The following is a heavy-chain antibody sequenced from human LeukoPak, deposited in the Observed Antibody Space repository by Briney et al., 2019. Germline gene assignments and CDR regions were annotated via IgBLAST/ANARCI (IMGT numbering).Heavy chain of an antibody. Sequence: GRSLRLSCAASGFTFSRYGMHWVRQAPGKGLEWVAVISYDGSNKYYAESVKGRFTISRDNSKNTLYLQIDSLRAEDTAIYYCARDERWIQFNYWGQGTLVTVSS. V-gene: IGHV3-30*03. CDR2: ISYDGSNK. CDR3: ARDERWIQFNY. D-gene: IGHD5-18*01. CDR1: GFTFSRYG. J-gene: IGHJ4*02.